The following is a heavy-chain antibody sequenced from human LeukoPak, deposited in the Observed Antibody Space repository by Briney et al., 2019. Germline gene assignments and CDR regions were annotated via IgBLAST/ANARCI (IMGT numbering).Heavy chain of an antibody. V-gene: IGHV4-30-4*01. D-gene: IGHD3-10*01. Sequence: SETLSLTCTVSGGSISSGDYYWRWLRQPRGKGLEWIVYIYYSGSTYYNPSLKSRITISVDTSKNQFSLKLSSVTAADTAVYYCASGSGSHLGYWGQGTLVTVSS. CDR1: GGSISSGDYY. CDR2: IYYSGST. CDR3: ASGSGSHLGY. J-gene: IGHJ4*02.